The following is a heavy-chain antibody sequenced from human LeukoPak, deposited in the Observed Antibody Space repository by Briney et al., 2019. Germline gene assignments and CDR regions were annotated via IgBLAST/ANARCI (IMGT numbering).Heavy chain of an antibody. CDR2: IYYSGST. Sequence: PSETLSLTCTVSGGSISSYYWSWIRQPPGKGLEWIGYIYYSGSTNYNPSLKSRVTISVDTSKNQFSLKLSSVTAADTAVYYCARENYSSGWFDAFDIWGQGTMVTVSS. V-gene: IGHV4-59*01. D-gene: IGHD6-19*01. J-gene: IGHJ3*02. CDR3: ARENYSSGWFDAFDI. CDR1: GGSISSYY.